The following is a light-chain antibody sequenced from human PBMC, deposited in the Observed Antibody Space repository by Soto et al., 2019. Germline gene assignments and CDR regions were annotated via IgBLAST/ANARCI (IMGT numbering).Light chain of an antibody. CDR2: DSN. Sequence: QAVVTQPPSVSAAPGQKVTISCSGSTSNIGNNFVSWYQHLPGTAPKLLTYDSNKRPSGIPDRFSDSRSGTSATLDITGLQTGDEADYYCGAWDSSLSAVVFGGGTQLT. CDR1: TSNIGNNF. CDR3: GAWDSSLSAVV. J-gene: IGLJ2*01. V-gene: IGLV1-51*01.